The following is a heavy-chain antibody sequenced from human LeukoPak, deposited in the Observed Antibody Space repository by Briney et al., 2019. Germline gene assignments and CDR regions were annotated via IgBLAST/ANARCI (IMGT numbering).Heavy chain of an antibody. Sequence: AGGSLRLSCAASGFTFANYAVSWVRQAPGKGLEWVSRISSSGGTTYYADSVKGRFTISRDNSKNTLSLQLSSLRAEDTAVYYCARFTSSGFLDLWGQGTLVTVSS. CDR2: ISSSGGTT. D-gene: IGHD3-22*01. V-gene: IGHV3-23*01. CDR1: GFTFANYA. J-gene: IGHJ5*02. CDR3: ARFTSSGFLDL.